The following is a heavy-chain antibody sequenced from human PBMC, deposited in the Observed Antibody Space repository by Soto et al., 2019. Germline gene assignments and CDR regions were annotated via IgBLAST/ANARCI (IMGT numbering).Heavy chain of an antibody. D-gene: IGHD3-22*01. J-gene: IGHJ4*02. CDR1: GFSFSTYP. CDR3: VKKRSYDRSKYAHFDY. V-gene: IGHV3-23*01. Sequence: EVQLLESGGGLVQPGGSLRLSCATSGFSFSTYPMSGVRQSPGKGLEWVTAISGNGRGTSYADSVKGRFTILRDNSKNTLYLQMNSLRAEDTAVYYCVKKRSYDRSKYAHFDYWGQGTLVNVSS. CDR2: ISGNGRGT.